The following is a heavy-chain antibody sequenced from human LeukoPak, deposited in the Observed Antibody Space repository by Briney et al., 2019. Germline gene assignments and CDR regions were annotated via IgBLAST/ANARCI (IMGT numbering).Heavy chain of an antibody. CDR3: AKGKAGTPEYFQH. CDR1: GFTFDDYT. CDR2: ISWDGGST. V-gene: IGHV3-43*01. D-gene: IGHD6-19*01. Sequence: GGSLRLSCAASGFTFDDYTMHWVRQAPGKGLEWVSLISWDGGSTYYADSGKGRFTISRDNSKNSLYLQMNSLRTEDTALYYCAKGKAGTPEYFQHRGQGTLVTVSS. J-gene: IGHJ1*01.